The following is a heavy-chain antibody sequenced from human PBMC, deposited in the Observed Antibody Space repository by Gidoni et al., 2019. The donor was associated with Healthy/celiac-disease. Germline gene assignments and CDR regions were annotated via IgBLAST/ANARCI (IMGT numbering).Heavy chain of an antibody. D-gene: IGHD3-10*01. J-gene: IGHJ4*02. V-gene: IGHV3-23*01. CDR2: ISGSGGST. CDR3: AKSYYYDSYYFDY. CDR1: GFTFSSYA. Sequence: EVQLLASGGGLVQPGGSLRLSCAASGFTFSSYAMSWVRQAPGKGLEWVSAISGSGGSTYDEDSVKGRFTISRDNSKNTLYLQMNSLRAEDTAVYYCAKSYYYDSYYFDYWGQGTLVTVSS.